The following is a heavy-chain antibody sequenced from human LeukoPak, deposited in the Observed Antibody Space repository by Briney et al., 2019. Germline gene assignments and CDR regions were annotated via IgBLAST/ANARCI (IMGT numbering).Heavy chain of an antibody. CDR3: ARADCSSTSCCFDY. CDR1: GGSISNSNYS. J-gene: IGHJ4*02. Sequence: SETLSLTCTVSGGSISNSNYSWGWIRQAPGKGLEWIGTIDYSGTSHYNPSLKSRVTISVDTSKNQFSLKLSSVTAADTAVYYCARADCSSTSCCFDYWGQGTLVTVSS. V-gene: IGHV4-39*07. CDR2: IDYSGTS. D-gene: IGHD2-2*01.